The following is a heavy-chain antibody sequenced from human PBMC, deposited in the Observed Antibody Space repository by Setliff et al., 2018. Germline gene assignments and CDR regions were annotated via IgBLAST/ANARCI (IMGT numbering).Heavy chain of an antibody. CDR3: ARSGDYGSGRLSP. V-gene: IGHV4-61*02. CDR2: IHASGST. D-gene: IGHD3-10*01. Sequence: PSETLSLTCTVSGGSISGGDHYWSWIRQPAGKGLEWIGRIHASGSTNYNPSLKSRVTISVDTSKNQFSLKLTSVTAADTAVYYCARSGDYGSGRLSPWGQGTLVTVSS. CDR1: GGSISGGDHY. J-gene: IGHJ5*02.